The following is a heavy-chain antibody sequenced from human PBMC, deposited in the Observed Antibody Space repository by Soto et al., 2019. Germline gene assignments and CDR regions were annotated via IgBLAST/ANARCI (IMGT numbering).Heavy chain of an antibody. CDR1: TFTFSNYA. CDR2: ISGDGYGT. CDR3: AKDLQGSVADYFDY. J-gene: IGHJ4*02. Sequence: EVQLLESGGGLVQPGGSLRLSCAASTFTFSNYAMTWVRQAPGKGLEWVSSISGDGYGTFYADSVKGRFTISRDNSKNTLYLQKNSLTAEDTALYYWAKDLQGSVADYFDYWGQGTLVSVSS. V-gene: IGHV3-23*01. D-gene: IGHD2-15*01.